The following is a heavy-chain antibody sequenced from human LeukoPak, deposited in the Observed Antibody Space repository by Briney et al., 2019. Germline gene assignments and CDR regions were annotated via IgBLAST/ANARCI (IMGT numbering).Heavy chain of an antibody. D-gene: IGHD3-10*01. V-gene: IGHV3-23*01. J-gene: IGHJ4*02. Sequence: GGTLRLSCAASGFTFSSYGMSWVRQAPGTGLEWVSAISGGGGSTYYPDSVKGRFTISRDNSKNTLYLQMNSLRAEDTAVYYCAKDSYGSGSYYNAYWGQGTLVTVSS. CDR1: GFTFSSYG. CDR2: ISGGGGST. CDR3: AKDSYGSGSYYNAY.